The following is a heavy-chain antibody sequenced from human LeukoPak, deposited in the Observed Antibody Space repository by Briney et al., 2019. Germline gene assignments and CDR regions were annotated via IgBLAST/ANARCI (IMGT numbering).Heavy chain of an antibody. CDR1: GFNFENYG. CDR2: IWYDGTKK. D-gene: IGHD3-22*01. J-gene: IGHJ3*01. CDR3: AREDSSGYYHDALDL. Sequence: PGGSLRLSCAASGFNFENYGMHWVRQAPGKGPEWVAVIWYDGTKKNYGDSVKGRFTISRDNSKNMVSLQMNSLRAEDTAVYYCAREDSSGYYHDALDLWGQGTMVTVSS. V-gene: IGHV3-33*01.